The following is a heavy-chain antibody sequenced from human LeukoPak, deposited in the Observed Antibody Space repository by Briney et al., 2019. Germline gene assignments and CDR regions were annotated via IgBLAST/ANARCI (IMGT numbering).Heavy chain of an antibody. CDR1: GFTLASYP. Sequence: PGGSLRLSCAASGFTLASYPLNWVRQAPGKGLEWVSVISGGGGTTNYADSVDGRFFVSRDNSKNTLFLQINSLRAEDTALYYCARARGYSYSDSFDMWGQGTMVTVSS. CDR3: ARARGYSYSDSFDM. CDR2: ISGGGGTT. D-gene: IGHD4-11*01. V-gene: IGHV3-23*01. J-gene: IGHJ3*02.